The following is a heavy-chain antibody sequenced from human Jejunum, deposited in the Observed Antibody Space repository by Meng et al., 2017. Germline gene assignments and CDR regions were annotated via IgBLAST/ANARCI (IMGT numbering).Heavy chain of an antibody. D-gene: IGHD4-11*01. Sequence: QVQLQESGPGLVKPSETLSLTCAVSGDSISSTYYYWDWVRQPPGKGLEWIGNIFYSGSTYYNPSLKSRVTISVDTSKNQFSLKLSPVTAAETAVYYCARRDYSNWFYPWGQGTLVTVSS. J-gene: IGHJ5*02. CDR3: ARRDYSNWFYP. CDR2: IFYSGST. CDR1: GDSISSTYYY. V-gene: IGHV4-39*01.